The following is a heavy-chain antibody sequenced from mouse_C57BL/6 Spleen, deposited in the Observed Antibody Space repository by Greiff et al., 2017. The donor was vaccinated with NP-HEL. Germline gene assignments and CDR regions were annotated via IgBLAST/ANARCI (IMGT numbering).Heavy chain of an antibody. CDR3: ARSDYGFPWFAY. CDR1: GYAFSSSW. D-gene: IGHD1-1*01. J-gene: IGHJ2*01. Sequence: VQLQQSGPELVKPGASVKISCKASGYAFSSSWMNWVKQRPGKGLEWIGRIYPGDGDTNYNGKFKGKATLTADKSSSTAYMQLSSLTSEDSAVYFCARSDYGFPWFAYWGQGTTLTVSS. V-gene: IGHV1-82*01. CDR2: IYPGDGDT.